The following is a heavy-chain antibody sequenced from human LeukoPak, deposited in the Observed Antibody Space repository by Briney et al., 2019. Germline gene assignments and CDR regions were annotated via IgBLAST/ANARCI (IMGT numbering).Heavy chain of an antibody. CDR1: GISISTYY. Sequence: PSETLSLTCAVSGISISTYYWSWIRQPAGKGLEWIGRIYTSGNTNYKPSLRSRLTISVDTSKNLLSLKLTSLTAADTAVYYCAGGPSETAFGDWGHGTLVTVSS. J-gene: IGHJ4*01. V-gene: IGHV4-4*07. CDR3: AGGPSETAFGD. D-gene: IGHD6-25*01. CDR2: IYTSGNT.